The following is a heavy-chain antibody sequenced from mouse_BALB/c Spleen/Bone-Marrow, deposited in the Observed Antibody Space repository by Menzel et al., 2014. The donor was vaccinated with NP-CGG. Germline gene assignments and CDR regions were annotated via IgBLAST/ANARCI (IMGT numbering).Heavy chain of an antibody. CDR1: GFTFSDYY. Sequence: EVKLVESGGGLVQPGGSLRLSCATSGFTFSDYYMNWVRQPPGKALEWLGFIRNKANGYTTEYSASVKGRFTISRDNSQNILYLQMNTLRAEDSATYCCARDKGRVLVDYWGQGAPLTLSS. D-gene: IGHD3-1*01. J-gene: IGHJ2*01. V-gene: IGHV7-3*02. CDR3: ARDKGRVLVDY. CDR2: IRNKANGYTT.